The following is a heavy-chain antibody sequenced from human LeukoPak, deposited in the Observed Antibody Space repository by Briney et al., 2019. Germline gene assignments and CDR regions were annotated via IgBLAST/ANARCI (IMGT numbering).Heavy chain of an antibody. D-gene: IGHD5-18*01. V-gene: IGHV4-4*02. J-gene: IGHJ4*02. CDR3: ARSGYSYGYPDY. Sequence: SETLSLTCAVSGDSISSSNWWSWVRQPPGKGLEWIGEIYHSGSTNYNPSLKSRVTISVDTSQNQFSLKLSSVTAADTAMYYCARSGYSYGYPDYWGQGTLVTVSS. CDR2: IYHSGST. CDR1: GDSISSSNW.